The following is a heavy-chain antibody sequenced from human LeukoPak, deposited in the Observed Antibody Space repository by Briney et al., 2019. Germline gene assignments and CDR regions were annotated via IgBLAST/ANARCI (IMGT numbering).Heavy chain of an antibody. CDR2: MNPNSGNT. D-gene: IGHD3-10*01. CDR1: GYTFTSYD. J-gene: IGHJ4*02. Sequence: GASVKVSCKASGYTFTSYDINWVRQATGQGLEWMGWMNPNSGNTGYAQKFQGRVTMTRDTSISTAYMELNNLISDDTAVYYCARGMGSGTYRRFDFWGQGTLVTVSS. V-gene: IGHV1-8*02. CDR3: ARGMGSGTYRRFDF.